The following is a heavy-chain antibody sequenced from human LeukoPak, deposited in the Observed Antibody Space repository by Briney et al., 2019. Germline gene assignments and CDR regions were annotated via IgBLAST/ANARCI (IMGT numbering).Heavy chain of an antibody. CDR1: GGSISSGDYY. V-gene: IGHV4-30-4*01. D-gene: IGHD4-23*01. Sequence: SESLSLTCAVSGGSISSGDYYWSWIRQPPGKGLEWIGYIYYSGSTYYNPSLKSRVTISVDTSKNQFSLKLSSVTAADTAVYYCARDLLNEGNHLDYWGQGTLVTVSS. J-gene: IGHJ4*02. CDR2: IYYSGST. CDR3: ARDLLNEGNHLDY.